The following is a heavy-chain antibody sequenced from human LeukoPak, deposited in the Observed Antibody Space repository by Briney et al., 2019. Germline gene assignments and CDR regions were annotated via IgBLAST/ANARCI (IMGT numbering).Heavy chain of an antibody. J-gene: IGHJ6*03. D-gene: IGHD2-2*01. CDR3: ARVGVPAIAIDYYYYMDV. CDR2: IIPIFGTA. V-gene: IGHV1-69*13. Sequence: ASVRVSCKASGGTFSSYAISWVRQAPGQGLEWMGGIIPIFGTANYAQKFQGRVTITADESTSTAYMELSSLRSEDTAVYYCARVGVPAIAIDYYYYMDVWGKGTTVTVSS. CDR1: GGTFSSYA.